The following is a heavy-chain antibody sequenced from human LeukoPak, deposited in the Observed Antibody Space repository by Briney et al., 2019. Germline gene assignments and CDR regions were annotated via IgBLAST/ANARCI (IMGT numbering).Heavy chain of an antibody. D-gene: IGHD3-10*01. CDR3: ARANQVLLWFGDLSPFDY. Sequence: SETLSLTCSVSGGSINSYYWSWIRQPPGKGLEWIGHIYYTGTTNYNPSLKGRVAIAVDTSKNQFSLKLSSVTAADTAVYYCARANQVLLWFGDLSPFDYWGQGTLVTVSS. J-gene: IGHJ4*02. V-gene: IGHV4-59*12. CDR2: IYYTGTT. CDR1: GGSINSYY.